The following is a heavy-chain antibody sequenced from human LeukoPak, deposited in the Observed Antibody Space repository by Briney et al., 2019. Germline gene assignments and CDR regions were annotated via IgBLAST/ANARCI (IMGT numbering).Heavy chain of an antibody. D-gene: IGHD4-17*01. J-gene: IGHJ1*01. CDR1: GGSFSGYY. CDR3: ARGHSPVTTKVSYFQH. CDR2: INHSGST. V-gene: IGHV4-34*01. Sequence: SDTLSLTCAVYGGSFSGYYWSWIRQPPGKGLEWIGEINHSGSTNYNPSLKSRVTILVDTSKNQFSLKLSSVTAADTAVYYCARGHSPVTTKVSYFQHWGQGTLVTVSS.